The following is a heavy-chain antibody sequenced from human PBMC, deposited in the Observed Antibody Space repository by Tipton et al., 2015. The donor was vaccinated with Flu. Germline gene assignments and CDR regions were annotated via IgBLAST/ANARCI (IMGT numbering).Heavy chain of an antibody. J-gene: IGHJ4*02. D-gene: IGHD2-2*01. CDR1: GFTFSSYS. V-gene: IGHV3-23*01. Sequence: SLRLSCAASGFTFSSYSMNWVRQAPGKGLEWVSSISSSGGSTYYADSVEGRFTISRDNSKNTLYLQMSSLRAEDTAVYYCVKGRGYCSSTSCYSPPFDYWGQGTLVTVSS. CDR3: VKGRGYCSSTSCYSPPFDY. CDR2: ISSSGGST.